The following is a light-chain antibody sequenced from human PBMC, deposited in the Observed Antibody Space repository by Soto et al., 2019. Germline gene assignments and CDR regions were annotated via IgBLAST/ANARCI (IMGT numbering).Light chain of an antibody. Sequence: QSVLTQPPSASGSPGQSVTISCTGTNSDVGGYNYVSWYQQHPGKAPKLMIYEVSKRASGVPDRFSGSKSGNTASLTVSGLQAEDEANYYCSSYAGSNNFVIFGGGTQLTVL. CDR1: NSDVGGYNY. CDR3: SSYAGSNNFVI. V-gene: IGLV2-8*01. CDR2: EVS. J-gene: IGLJ2*01.